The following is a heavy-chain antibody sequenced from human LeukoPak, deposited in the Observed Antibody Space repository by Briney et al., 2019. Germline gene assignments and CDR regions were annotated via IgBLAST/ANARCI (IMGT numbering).Heavy chain of an antibody. CDR1: GFTFSSYW. CDR2: IKQDGSEK. Sequence: GGSLRLSCAASGFTFSSYWMSWVRQVPGMGLEWVAIIKQDGSEKYYLDSLKGRFSISRDNAEGSLYLHMNSLRVEDTAVYYCARDTLFGVIIGPRMDVWGQGTTVTVSS. V-gene: IGHV3-7*01. D-gene: IGHD3-3*01. J-gene: IGHJ6*02. CDR3: ARDTLFGVIIGPRMDV.